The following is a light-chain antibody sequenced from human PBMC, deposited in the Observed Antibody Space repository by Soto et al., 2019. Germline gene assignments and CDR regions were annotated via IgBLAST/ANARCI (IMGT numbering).Light chain of an antibody. V-gene: IGKV1-9*01. CDR3: QQYYSYPIT. Sequence: DIQLTQSPSFLSASVGDTVTITCRASQGISTYLAWYQQKPGKAPKNLIYGASTLQSGVPSRFSGSGSGTEFTLTISSLQPEDFATYYCQQYYSYPITFGQGTRLEIK. CDR1: QGISTY. CDR2: GAS. J-gene: IGKJ5*01.